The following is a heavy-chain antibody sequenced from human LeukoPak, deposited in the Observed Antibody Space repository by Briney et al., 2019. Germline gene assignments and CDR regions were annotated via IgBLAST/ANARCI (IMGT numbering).Heavy chain of an antibody. J-gene: IGHJ3*02. CDR1: GFTFSSYS. Sequence: GGSLRLSCAASGFTFSSYSMNWVRQAPGKGLEWVSSISSSSSYIYYADSVKGRFTISRDDAKNSLYLQMNSLRAEDTAVYYCARSVVLLWFGELGAFDIWGQGTMVTVSS. D-gene: IGHD3-10*01. CDR3: ARSVVLLWFGELGAFDI. CDR2: ISSSSSYI. V-gene: IGHV3-21*01.